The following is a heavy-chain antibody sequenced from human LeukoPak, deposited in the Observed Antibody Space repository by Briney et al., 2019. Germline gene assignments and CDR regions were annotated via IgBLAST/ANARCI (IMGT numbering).Heavy chain of an antibody. CDR1: GYTFTGYY. J-gene: IGHJ5*02. CDR2: INPNSGGT. V-gene: IGHV1-2*02. Sequence: GASVKVSCKASGYTFTGYYIHWVRQAPGQGLEWMGWINPNSGGTNYAQKFQGRVTMTRDTSISTAYMELSRLRSDDTAVYYCARTSTDCSSTSCINWFDPWGQGTLVTVSS. D-gene: IGHD2-2*01. CDR3: ARTSTDCSSTSCINWFDP.